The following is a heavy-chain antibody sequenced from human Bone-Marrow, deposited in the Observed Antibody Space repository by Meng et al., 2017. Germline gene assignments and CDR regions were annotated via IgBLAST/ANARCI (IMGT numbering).Heavy chain of an antibody. CDR1: DYTFTGYG. Sequence: QVQLVQSGPAVKKPGASVKVSCKASDYTFTGYGVSWVRPAPGQGLEWMAWLGAHDGDTSHAPKFQGRVTVSADRPTATAYMELRSLRSDDTAVYYCARGTPGRSYSDYWGQGTLVTVSS. V-gene: IGHV1-18*01. CDR2: LGAHDGDT. J-gene: IGHJ4*02. D-gene: IGHD3-10*01. CDR3: ARGTPGRSYSDY.